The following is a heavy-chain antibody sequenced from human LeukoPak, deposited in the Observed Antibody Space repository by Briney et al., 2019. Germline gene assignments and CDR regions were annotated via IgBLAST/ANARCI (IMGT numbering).Heavy chain of an antibody. CDR1: GFTVSSNY. CDR2: IYTGGNA. J-gene: IGHJ2*01. D-gene: IGHD7-27*01. V-gene: IGHV3-53*01. CDR3: ARVGTYWYFDL. Sequence: PGGSLRLSCAASGFTVSSNYMSWVRQAPGKGLEWVSLIYTGGNAVYSDSVKGRFTFSRDDSQNTVYLEMNSLRAEDTAVYYCARVGTYWYFDLWGRGTLVTVSS.